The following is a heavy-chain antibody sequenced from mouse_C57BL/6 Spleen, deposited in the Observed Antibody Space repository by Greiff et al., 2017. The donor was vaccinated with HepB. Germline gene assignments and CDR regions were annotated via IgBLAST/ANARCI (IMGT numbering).Heavy chain of an antibody. J-gene: IGHJ2*01. CDR3: ARRRDYDGRRTGFDY. CDR1: GYTFTSYW. V-gene: IGHV1-55*01. CDR2: IYPGSGST. D-gene: IGHD2-4*01. Sequence: VKLQQPGAELVKPGASVKMSCKASGYTFTSYWITWVKQRPGQGLEWIGDIYPGSGSTNYNEKFKSKATLTVDTSSSTAYMQLSSLTSEDSAVYYCARRRDYDGRRTGFDYWGQGTTLTVSS.